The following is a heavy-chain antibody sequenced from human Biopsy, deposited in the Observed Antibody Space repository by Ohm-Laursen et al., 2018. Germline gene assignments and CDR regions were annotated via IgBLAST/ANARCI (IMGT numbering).Heavy chain of an antibody. D-gene: IGHD3-16*01. CDR3: ARDLGNLRGVMFYLDS. Sequence: SLRLSCAASGFSFSDNYIDWVRQAPGKGLEWVAVVWYDGINKFYADSVEGRFTISRDNFKNTVYLEMNSLRPEDTAVYYCARDLGNLRGVMFYLDSWGQGTLVSVSS. J-gene: IGHJ4*02. CDR2: VWYDGINK. V-gene: IGHV3-33*08. CDR1: GFSFSDNY.